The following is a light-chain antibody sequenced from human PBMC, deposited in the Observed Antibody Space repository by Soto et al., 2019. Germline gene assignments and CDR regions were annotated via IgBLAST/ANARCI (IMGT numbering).Light chain of an antibody. V-gene: IGKV3-11*02. Sequence: EIVVTQSPATLSLSPGERATLSCRTSQSVGSYLAWYQKKPGKAPRLLIYDASNRATGIPARFSGSGSGRDFTLTIISLEPEDFEVYYCQQRSAWPPHSFGGRIQVEIK. J-gene: IGKJ4*01. CDR2: DAS. CDR1: QSVGSY. CDR3: QQRSAWPPHS.